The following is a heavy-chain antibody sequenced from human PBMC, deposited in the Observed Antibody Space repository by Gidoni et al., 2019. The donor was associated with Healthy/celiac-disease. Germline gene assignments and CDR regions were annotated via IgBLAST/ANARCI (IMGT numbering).Heavy chain of an antibody. CDR2: ISGSGGST. J-gene: IGHJ4*02. Sequence: EVQLLESGGGLVQPGGSLRLSCAASGFPFSSYAMSWVRQAPGKGREWVSAISGSGGSTYYADSVKGRFTISRDNSKNTLYLQMNSLRAEDTAVYYCANGDSSSWSSLLDYWGQGTLVTVSS. V-gene: IGHV3-23*01. D-gene: IGHD6-13*01. CDR3: ANGDSSSWSSLLDY. CDR1: GFPFSSYA.